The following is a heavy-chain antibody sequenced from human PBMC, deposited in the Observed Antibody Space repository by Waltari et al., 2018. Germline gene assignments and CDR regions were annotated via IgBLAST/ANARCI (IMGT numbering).Heavy chain of an antibody. CDR2: INKDGSVR. V-gene: IGHV3-7*02. Sequence: EVQLVESGGGLVQPEWSLRLSCAASGFPFSVYWSSCLCRIPGRGLEWVANINKDGSVRRFVESVKGRFTISRDNAKNSVFLEMNSLRTEDTAVYYCAKYGGSSGMAFDSWGQGALVSVSS. CDR3: AKYGGSSGMAFDS. J-gene: IGHJ4*02. CDR1: GFPFSVYW. D-gene: IGHD2-15*01.